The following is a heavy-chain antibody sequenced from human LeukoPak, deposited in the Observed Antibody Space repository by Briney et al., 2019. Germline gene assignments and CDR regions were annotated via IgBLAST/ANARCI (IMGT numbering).Heavy chain of an antibody. J-gene: IGHJ4*02. V-gene: IGHV4-61*02. D-gene: IGHD6-19*01. CDR3: ARRPGYSSGWYNY. CDR2: IYTSGST. CDR1: GASISSGGYY. Sequence: SETLSLTCTVSGASISSGGYYWSWIRQPAGKGLEWIGRIYTSGSTTYNPSLKSRVTISVDTSKNQFSLKLSSVTAADTAVYYCARRPGYSSGWYNYWGQGTLVTVSS.